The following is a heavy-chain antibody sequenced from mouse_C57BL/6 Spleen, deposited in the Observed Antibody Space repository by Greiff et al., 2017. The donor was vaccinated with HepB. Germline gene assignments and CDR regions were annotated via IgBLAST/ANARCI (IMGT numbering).Heavy chain of an antibody. CDR2: INPNNGGT. CDR1: GYTFTDYY. J-gene: IGHJ4*01. CDR3: ARVYGNYGDYYAMDY. V-gene: IGHV1-26*01. Sequence: VQLQQSGPELVKPGASVKISCKASGYTFTDYYMNWVKQSHGKSLEWIGDINPNNGGTSYNQKFKGKATLTVDKSSSTAYMELRSLTSEDSAVYYCARVYGNYGDYYAMDYWGQGTSVTVSS. D-gene: IGHD2-1*01.